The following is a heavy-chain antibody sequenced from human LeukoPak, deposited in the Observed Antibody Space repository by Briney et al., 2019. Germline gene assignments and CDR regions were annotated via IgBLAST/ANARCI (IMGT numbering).Heavy chain of an antibody. CDR2: IKQDGSEK. Sequence: GGSLRLSCTVSGFAVSSNSMSWVRQAPGKGLEWVANIKQDGSEKYYVDSVKGRFTISRDNAKNSLYLQMNSLRAEDTAVYYCARGYYDSSGYYSGAFDIWGQGTMVTVSS. CDR1: GFAVSSNS. J-gene: IGHJ3*02. CDR3: ARGYYDSSGYYSGAFDI. V-gene: IGHV3-7*01. D-gene: IGHD3-22*01.